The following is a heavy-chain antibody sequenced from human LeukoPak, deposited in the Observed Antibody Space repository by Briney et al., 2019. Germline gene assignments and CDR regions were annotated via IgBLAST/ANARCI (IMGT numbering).Heavy chain of an antibody. CDR1: GYTFTSYD. D-gene: IGHD4-17*01. CDR3: ARNDYGGHDAFDT. J-gene: IGHJ3*02. CDR2: MNPNSGNT. Sequence: ASVKVSCKASGYTFTSYDINWVRQATDQGLEWMGWMNPNSGNTGSAQKFQGRVTMTRDTSISTAYMELSSLRSEDSAVYYCARNDYGGHDAFDTWGQGTMVTVPS. V-gene: IGHV1-8*01.